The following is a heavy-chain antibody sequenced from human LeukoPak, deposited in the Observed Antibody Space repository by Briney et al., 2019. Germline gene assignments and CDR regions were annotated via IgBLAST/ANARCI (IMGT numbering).Heavy chain of an antibody. V-gene: IGHV3-21*01. CDR1: GFTFSSYS. Sequence: PGGSLRLSCAASGFTFSSYSMNWVRQAPGKGLEWVSSISSSSSSYIYYADSVKGRFTISRDNAKNSLYLQMNSLRAEDTAVYYCARDSVWYTNRDYWGQGTLVTVSS. CDR2: ISSSSSSYI. D-gene: IGHD6-19*01. J-gene: IGHJ4*02. CDR3: ARDSVWYTNRDY.